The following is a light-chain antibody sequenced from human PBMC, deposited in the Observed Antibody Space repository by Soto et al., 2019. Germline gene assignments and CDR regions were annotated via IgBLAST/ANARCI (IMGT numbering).Light chain of an antibody. V-gene: IGKV3-11*02. J-gene: IGKJ1*01. CDR2: DAS. Sequence: EIVLTQSPATLSLSPGERATLSCRASQSVSSYLAWYQQKPGQAPRLLIYDASNRATGIPARFNGSGSGRDFTLTISSLEPEDFAVYYCQQRSNWPPWTVGQGTKVEIK. CDR3: QQRSNWPPWT. CDR1: QSVSSY.